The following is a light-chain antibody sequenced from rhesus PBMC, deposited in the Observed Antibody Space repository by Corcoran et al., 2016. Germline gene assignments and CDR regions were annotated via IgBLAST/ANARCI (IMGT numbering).Light chain of an antibody. CDR1: QGISSY. Sequence: DIQMTQSPSSLSAPVGDTVTITCRASQGISSYVNWFQQKPGKAPKLLIAAASSLESGAPSRFSGIGSGTEFTLTISSLQPEDFAAYYCLQHNSYPFTFGPGTKLDIK. V-gene: IGKV1-28*01. CDR2: AAS. J-gene: IGKJ3*01. CDR3: LQHNSYPFT.